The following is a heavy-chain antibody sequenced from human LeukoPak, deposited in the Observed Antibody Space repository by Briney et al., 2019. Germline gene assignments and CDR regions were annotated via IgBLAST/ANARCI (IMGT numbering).Heavy chain of an antibody. CDR3: ARYTMREPPVDY. CDR2: IYTSGST. V-gene: IGHV4-59*10. J-gene: IGHJ4*02. D-gene: IGHD5-24*01. CDR1: GGSISSYY. Sequence: SETLSLTCAVSGGSISSYYWSWIRQPAGKGLEWIGRIYTSGSTNYNPSLKSRVTISVDTSKNQFSLKLSSVTAADAAVYYCARYTMREPPVDYWGQGTLVSVSS.